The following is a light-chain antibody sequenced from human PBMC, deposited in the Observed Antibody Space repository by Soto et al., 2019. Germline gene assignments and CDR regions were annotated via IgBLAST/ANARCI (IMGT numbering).Light chain of an antibody. CDR1: NIGSKS. Sequence: ELTQPPSVSVAPGQTARITCGGNNIGSKSVHWYQHKPGQAPVLVVYDDSDRPSGIPERFSGSNSGNTDKLTISRVEAGDEADYYCKGCDSSSDHYVFGTGTKVTV. CDR3: KGCDSSSDHYV. CDR2: DDS. J-gene: IGLJ1*01. V-gene: IGLV3-21*02.